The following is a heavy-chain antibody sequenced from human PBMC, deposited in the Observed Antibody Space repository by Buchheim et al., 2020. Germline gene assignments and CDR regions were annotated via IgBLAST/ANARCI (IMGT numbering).Heavy chain of an antibody. J-gene: IGHJ6*02. D-gene: IGHD4-23*01. CDR1: GFTFSSYC. Sequence: QVQLVESGGGVVQPGRSLRLSCAASGFTFSSYCMHWVRQAPGKGLEWVAVISCDGSNKYYADSVKGRFTISRDNSKNTLYLQMNRLRAEDTAVYYCAKEGTVAHGGYYGMDVWGQGTT. CDR2: ISCDGSNK. CDR3: AKEGTVAHGGYYGMDV. V-gene: IGHV3-30*18.